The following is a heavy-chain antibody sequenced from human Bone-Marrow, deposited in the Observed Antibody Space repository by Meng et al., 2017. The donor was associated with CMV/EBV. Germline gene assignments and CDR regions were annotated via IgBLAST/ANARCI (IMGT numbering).Heavy chain of an antibody. D-gene: IGHD6-13*01. J-gene: IGHJ4*02. CDR3: AHRQSADGQFDY. Sequence: LFGLSSAGSVGVGWIRQHAREAMEWVALIYWDDDTSYSPSLKDRLNLNKDTSKSQVFLTMPNVDPVDTATYVCAHRQSADGQFDYWGQGTLVTVSS. CDR1: GLSSAGSVG. V-gene: IGHV2-5*02. CDR2: IYWDDDT.